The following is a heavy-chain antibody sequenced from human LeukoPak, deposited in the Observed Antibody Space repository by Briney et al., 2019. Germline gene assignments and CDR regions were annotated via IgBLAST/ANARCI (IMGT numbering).Heavy chain of an antibody. CDR1: GFTFSSYW. J-gene: IGHJ4*02. D-gene: IGHD3-22*01. V-gene: IGHV3-74*01. Sequence: GGSLRLSCAASGFTFSSYWMHWVRQAPGKGLVWVSRINSDGSSTSYADSVKGRFTISRDNSKNTLYLQMNSLRAEDTAVYYCAKVPHYYDSSGYLSHYFDYWGQGTLVTVSS. CDR2: INSDGSST. CDR3: AKVPHYYDSSGYLSHYFDY.